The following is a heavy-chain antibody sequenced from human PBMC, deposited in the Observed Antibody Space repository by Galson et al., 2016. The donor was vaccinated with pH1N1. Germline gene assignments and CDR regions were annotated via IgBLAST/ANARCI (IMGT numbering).Heavy chain of an antibody. D-gene: IGHD7-27*01. Sequence: SLRLSCAASGFTFSTYWMNWVRQAPGKGLVWVSRINIDGSSTSYADSVKGRFTISRDNAKNTLYLEMNSLRAEDTAVYYCARADATKWGKFDYWGQGTLVTVSS. CDR2: INIDGSST. CDR1: GFTFSTYW. CDR3: ARADATKWGKFDY. V-gene: IGHV3-74*01. J-gene: IGHJ4*02.